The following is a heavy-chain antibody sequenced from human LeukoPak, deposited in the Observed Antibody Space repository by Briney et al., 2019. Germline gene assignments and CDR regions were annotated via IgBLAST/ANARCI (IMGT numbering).Heavy chain of an antibody. CDR2: VIASSGSA. Sequence: GGSLRLSCAASGFTFSNYAMNWVRQAPGKGLEWVSVVIASSGSADYADSVKGRFTISRDISKNTLYLQMNSLRAEDTAIYYCAKGGYDYIEIGYFDYWGQETPVTVSS. D-gene: IGHD5-12*01. V-gene: IGHV3-23*01. CDR3: AKGGYDYIEIGYFDY. J-gene: IGHJ4*02. CDR1: GFTFSNYA.